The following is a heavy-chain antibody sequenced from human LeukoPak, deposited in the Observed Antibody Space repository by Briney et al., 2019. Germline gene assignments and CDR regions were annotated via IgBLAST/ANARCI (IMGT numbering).Heavy chain of an antibody. J-gene: IGHJ3*01. CDR3: ARVPYVFDL. V-gene: IGHV3-74*01. CDR2: INRDGSST. CDR1: AFTFSNYW. Sequence: GGSLRLSCAASAFTFSNYWMHWVRQAPGKGLVWVSRINRDGSSTDYLDSVKGRFTISRDNARNTLYLQMNSLRAEDTAVYYCARVPYVFDLWGQGTMVTVSS.